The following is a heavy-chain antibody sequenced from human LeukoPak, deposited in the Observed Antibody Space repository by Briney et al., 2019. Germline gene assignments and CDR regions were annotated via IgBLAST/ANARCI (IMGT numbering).Heavy chain of an antibody. CDR3: ARQVYSGTYPDWFDP. V-gene: IGHV4-61*02. J-gene: IGHJ5*02. CDR2: IYTSGST. D-gene: IGHD1-26*01. CDR1: GGSISSGSYY. Sequence: SQTLSLTCTVSGGSISSGSYYWSWIRQPAGKGLEWIGRIYTSGSTNYSPSLRSRVTISVDTSKNEFSLKLSSVTAADTAVYYCARQVYSGTYPDWFDPWGQGTLVTVSS.